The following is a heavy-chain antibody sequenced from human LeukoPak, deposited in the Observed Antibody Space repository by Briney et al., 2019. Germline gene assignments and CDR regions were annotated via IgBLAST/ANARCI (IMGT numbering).Heavy chain of an antibody. CDR3: ARVDSTSFRDAFDI. CDR2: INPNSGGT. J-gene: IGHJ3*02. D-gene: IGHD2-2*01. CDR1: GYTFTGYY. Sequence: ASVKVSCKASGYTFTGYYMHWVRQAPGQGLEWMGWINPNSGGTNYAQKFQGRVTMTRDTSISTAYMELSRLRSDDTAVYYCARVDSTSFRDAFDIWGQGTMVTVSS. V-gene: IGHV1-2*02.